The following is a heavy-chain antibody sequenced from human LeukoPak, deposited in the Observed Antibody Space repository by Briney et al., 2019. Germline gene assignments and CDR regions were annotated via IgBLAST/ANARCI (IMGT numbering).Heavy chain of an antibody. Sequence: ASVKVSCKVSGYTLTELSMHWVRQAPGKGLEWMGGFDPEDGETIYAQKFQGRVTMTEDTSTDTAYMELSSLRSEDTAVYYCATAISQGFGNAFDIWGQGTMVTVSS. CDR2: FDPEDGET. J-gene: IGHJ3*02. V-gene: IGHV1-24*01. D-gene: IGHD3-10*01. CDR1: GYTLTELS. CDR3: ATAISQGFGNAFDI.